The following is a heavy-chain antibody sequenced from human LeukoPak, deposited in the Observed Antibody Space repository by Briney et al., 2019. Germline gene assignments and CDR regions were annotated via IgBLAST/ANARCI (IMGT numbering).Heavy chain of an antibody. J-gene: IGHJ6*02. V-gene: IGHV1-2*02. D-gene: IGHD2-15*01. CDR1: GYTFTGYY. CDR2: INPNSGGT. CDR3: ASPSLGYCSGGSCQYYYYYGMDV. Sequence: ASVKVSCKASGYTFTGYYMHWVRQAPGQGLEWMGWINPNSGGTNYAQKLQGRVTMTTDTSTSTAYMELRSLRSDDTAVYYCASPSLGYCSGGSCQYYYYYGMDVWGQGTTVTVSS.